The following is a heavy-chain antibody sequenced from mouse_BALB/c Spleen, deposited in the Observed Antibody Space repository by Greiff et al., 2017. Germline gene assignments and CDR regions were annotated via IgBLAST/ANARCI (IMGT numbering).Heavy chain of an antibody. Sequence: QVHVKQSGAELAKPGASVKMSCKASGYTFTSYWMHWVKQRPGQGLEWIGYINPSTGYTEYNQKFKDKATLTADKSSSTAYMQLSSLTSEDSAVYYCARHYGSSYYFDYWGQGTTLTVSS. CDR1: GYTFTSYW. CDR3: ARHYGSSYYFDY. V-gene: IGHV1-7*01. CDR2: INPSTGYT. J-gene: IGHJ2*01. D-gene: IGHD1-1*01.